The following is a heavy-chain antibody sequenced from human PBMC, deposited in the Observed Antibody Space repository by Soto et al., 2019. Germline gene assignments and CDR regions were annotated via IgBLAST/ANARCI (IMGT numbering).Heavy chain of an antibody. D-gene: IGHD6-19*01. CDR3: ARDPRAVAAMHMDV. CDR2: IIPILGIG. Sequence: QVQLVQSGAEVKKPGSSVKVSCKASGGTFSSYAFNWVRQAPGQGLEWLGRIIPILGIGDYAQRFQGRVTITADKSTRTVYMELSSLRSEYTAVYYCARDPRAVAAMHMDVWGKGTMVTVSS. CDR1: GGTFSSYA. V-gene: IGHV1-69*04. J-gene: IGHJ6*03.